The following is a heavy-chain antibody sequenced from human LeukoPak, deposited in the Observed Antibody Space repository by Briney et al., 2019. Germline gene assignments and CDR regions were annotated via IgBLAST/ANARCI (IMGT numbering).Heavy chain of an antibody. CDR2: ISRNSGSI. CDR3: AKADAVDTAGFDP. D-gene: IGHD5-18*01. J-gene: IGHJ5*02. Sequence: PGRSLRLSCAASGFTFDDYAMHWVRQAPGKGLEWVSGISRNSGSIGYADSVKGRFTISRDNAKNSLYLQMNSLRAEDTALYYCAKADAVDTAGFDPWGQGTLVTVSS. V-gene: IGHV3-9*01. CDR1: GFTFDDYA.